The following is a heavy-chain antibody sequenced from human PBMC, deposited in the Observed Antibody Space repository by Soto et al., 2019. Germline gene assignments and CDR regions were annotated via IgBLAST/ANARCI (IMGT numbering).Heavy chain of an antibody. CDR3: ARSGDNYNVLDF. CDR2: SSNSGTYT. Sequence: VGSLRLSCEASGFRFSDYYMSWIRQAPGKGLEWLSYSSNSGTYTRYADSVKGRFSISRDNAKNSLYLQINSLRGEDTAIYYCARSGDNYNVLDFWGKGTPVTVSS. J-gene: IGHJ4*02. V-gene: IGHV3-11*06. CDR1: GFRFSDYY. D-gene: IGHD3-10*02.